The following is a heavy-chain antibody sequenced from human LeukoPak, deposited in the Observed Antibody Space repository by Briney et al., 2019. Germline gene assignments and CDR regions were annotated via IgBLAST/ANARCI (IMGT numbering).Heavy chain of an antibody. Sequence: GGSLRLSCAASGFTFSTYWMHWVRQAPGTGLVWVSLINSDGSSTNYADSVKGRFTISRDNAKNTLYLQMNSLRAEDTAIYYCARVQVLGTYDWFDPWGQGTLVTVSS. CDR1: GFTFSTYW. CDR2: INSDGSST. J-gene: IGHJ5*02. V-gene: IGHV3-74*01. D-gene: IGHD4/OR15-4a*01. CDR3: ARVQVLGTYDWFDP.